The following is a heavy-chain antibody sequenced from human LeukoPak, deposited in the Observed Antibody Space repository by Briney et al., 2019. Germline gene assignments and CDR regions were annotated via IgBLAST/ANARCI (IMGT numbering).Heavy chain of an antibody. J-gene: IGHJ4*02. D-gene: IGHD6-19*01. CDR1: GFTFSSYS. V-gene: IGHV3-21*01. CDR3: ARDGSGWHYFDY. Sequence: PGGSLRLSCAASGFTFSSYSMNWVRQAPGKGLEWVSSISSSSYIYYADSVKGRFTISRDNAKNSLYLQMNSLRAEDTAVYYCARDGSGWHYFDYWGQGTLVTVSS. CDR2: ISSSSYI.